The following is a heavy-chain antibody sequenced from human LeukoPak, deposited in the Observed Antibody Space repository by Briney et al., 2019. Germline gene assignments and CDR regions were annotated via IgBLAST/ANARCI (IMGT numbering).Heavy chain of an antibody. D-gene: IGHD6-19*01. CDR1: GDTFTGYY. CDR2: INPNSGGT. J-gene: IGHJ4*02. CDR3: ARDLGYSSGVSDY. V-gene: IGHV1-2*04. Sequence: ASLKVSCKASGDTFTGYYMHWVRQAPGQGLKWMGWINPNSGGTNYAQKFQGWVTMTRDTSISTAYMELSRLRSDDTAVYYCARDLGYSSGVSDYWGQGTLVTVSS.